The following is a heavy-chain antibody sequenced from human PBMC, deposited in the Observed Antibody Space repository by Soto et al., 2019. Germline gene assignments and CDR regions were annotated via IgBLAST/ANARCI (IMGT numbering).Heavy chain of an antibody. V-gene: IGHV3-15*07. D-gene: IGHD6-19*01. CDR1: GFTFSNAW. J-gene: IGHJ6*02. CDR2: IKSKTDGGTT. Sequence: GGSLRLSCAASGFTFSNAWMNWVRQAPGKGLEWVGRIKSKTDGGTTDYAAPVKGRFTISRDDSKNTLYLQMNSLKTEDTAVYYCTTAYDSSGWYPNYYYGMDVWGQGTTVTVSS. CDR3: TTAYDSSGWYPNYYYGMDV.